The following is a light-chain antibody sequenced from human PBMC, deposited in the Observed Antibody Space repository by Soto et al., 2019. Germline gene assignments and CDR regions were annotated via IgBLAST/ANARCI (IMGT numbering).Light chain of an antibody. Sequence: DIRMTQSPSTLSASVGDRVVITCRASQSITTWLAWYQQKPGKAPKLLIYDASSLESGVPSRFSGSGSGTEFTLTISSLQPDDFATYYYQQYNDYWTFGQGTKVEIK. CDR3: QQYNDYWT. J-gene: IGKJ1*01. CDR1: QSITTW. V-gene: IGKV1-5*01. CDR2: DAS.